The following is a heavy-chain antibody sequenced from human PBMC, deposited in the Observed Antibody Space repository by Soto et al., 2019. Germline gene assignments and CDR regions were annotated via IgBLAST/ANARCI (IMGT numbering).Heavy chain of an antibody. CDR2: ISGSADSS. J-gene: IGHJ4*02. D-gene: IGHD2-2*01. CDR1: GFTFSSCS. CDR3: AKEDVVPPAMAGWLVRIHDY. V-gene: IGHV3-23*01. Sequence: DVQILESGGGLVQPGGSLRLSCEASGFTFSSCSMSWVRQAPGKGLEWISAISGSADSSYYADSVKGRFTISRDNSKNTLYLQMNSLGAEDTAVYYCAKEDVVPPAMAGWLVRIHDYWGQGTLVTVSS.